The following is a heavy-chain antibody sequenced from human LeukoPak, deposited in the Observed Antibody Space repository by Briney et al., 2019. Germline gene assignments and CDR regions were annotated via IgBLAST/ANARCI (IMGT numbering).Heavy chain of an antibody. V-gene: IGHV4-39*01. Sequence: SETLFLTCSVSGGSISSSSYYWGWSRQPPGKGLEWSGSIYYGGSTYYNPSLKSRVTISVDTSKNQFSLKLSSVTAADTAVYYCATFQTDYYFDYWGQGTLVTVSS. CDR3: ATFQTDYYFDY. CDR2: IYYGGST. CDR1: GGSISSSSYY. J-gene: IGHJ4*02.